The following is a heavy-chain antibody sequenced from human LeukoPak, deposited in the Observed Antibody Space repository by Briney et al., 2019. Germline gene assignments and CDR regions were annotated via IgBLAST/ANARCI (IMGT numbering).Heavy chain of an antibody. J-gene: IGHJ5*02. CDR3: ARLSRHCSSTSCYGMYNWFDP. Sequence: GESLKIPCKGSGYSFTSYWIGWVRQMPGKGLEWMGIIYPGDSDTRYSPSFQGQVTISADKSISTAYLQWSSLKASDTAMYYCARLSRHCSSTSCYGMYNWFDPWGQGTLVTVSS. CDR1: GYSFTSYW. CDR2: IYPGDSDT. V-gene: IGHV5-51*01. D-gene: IGHD2-2*01.